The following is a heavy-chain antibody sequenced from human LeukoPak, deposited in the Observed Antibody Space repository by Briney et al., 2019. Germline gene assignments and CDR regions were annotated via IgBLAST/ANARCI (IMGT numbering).Heavy chain of an antibody. CDR2: INHSGST. D-gene: IGHD3-3*01. J-gene: IGHJ5*02. Sequence: SETLSLTCAVYGGSFSGYYWSWIRQPPGKGLEWIGEINHSGSTNYNPSLKSRVTISVDTSKNQFSLKLSSVTAADTAVYYCARHSVFGVVTAWGQGTLVTVSS. V-gene: IGHV4-34*01. CDR3: ARHSVFGVVTA. CDR1: GGSFSGYY.